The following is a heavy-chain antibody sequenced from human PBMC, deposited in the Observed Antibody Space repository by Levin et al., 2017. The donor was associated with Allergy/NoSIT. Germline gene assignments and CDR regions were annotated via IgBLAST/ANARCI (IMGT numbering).Heavy chain of an antibody. J-gene: IGHJ3*02. D-gene: IGHD3-3*01. CDR2: IYYSGST. V-gene: IGHV4-59*01. Sequence: SQTLSLTCTVSGGSISSYYWSWLRQPPGKGLEWIGYIYYSGSTNYNPSLKSRVTISVDTSKNQFSLKLSSVTAADTAVYYCARIYDFWSGVLAFDSWGQGTVVTVSS. CDR3: ARIYDFWSGVLAFDS. CDR1: GGSISSYY.